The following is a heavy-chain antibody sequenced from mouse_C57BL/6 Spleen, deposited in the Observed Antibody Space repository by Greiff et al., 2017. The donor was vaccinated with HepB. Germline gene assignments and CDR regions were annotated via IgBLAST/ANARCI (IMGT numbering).Heavy chain of an antibody. D-gene: IGHD2-3*01. CDR2: INPYNGDT. CDR3: ARSDGYQLIFFDY. J-gene: IGHJ2*01. Sequence: VQLQQSGPELVKPGDSVKISCKASGYSFTGYFMNWVMQSHGKSLEWIGRINPYNGDTFYNQKFKGKATLTVDKSSSTAHMELRSLTSADSAVYYCARSDGYQLIFFDYWGQGTTLTVSS. V-gene: IGHV1-20*01. CDR1: GYSFTGYF.